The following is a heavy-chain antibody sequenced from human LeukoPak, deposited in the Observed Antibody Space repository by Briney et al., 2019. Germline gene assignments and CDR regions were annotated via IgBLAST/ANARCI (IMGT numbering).Heavy chain of an antibody. CDR3: AKSRGSGSNMARGVNFDY. CDR2: ISDGGSIT. V-gene: IGHV3-23*01. J-gene: IGHJ4*02. Sequence: PGGSLRLSCAASGFIVSSNHMSWVRQAPGKGLEWVSTISDGGSITYYADSVKGRFTISRDNSKNTLFLQMNSLRAEDTAVYYCAKSRGSGSNMARGVNFDYWGQGTLVTVSS. D-gene: IGHD3-10*01. CDR1: GFIVSSNH.